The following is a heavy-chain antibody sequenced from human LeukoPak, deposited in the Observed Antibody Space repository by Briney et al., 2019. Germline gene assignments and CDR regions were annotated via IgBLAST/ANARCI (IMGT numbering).Heavy chain of an antibody. J-gene: IGHJ4*02. Sequence: PSETLSLTCAVYGGSFSGYYWSWIRQPPGKGLEWVSGISDSGVSTYYADSVKGRFTFSRDNSKNTLYLQMNSLRVEDTAVYYCARVMSSDWYSFDYWGQGTLVTVSS. CDR1: GGSFSGYY. CDR2: ISDSGVST. CDR3: ARVMSSDWYSFDY. V-gene: IGHV3-23*01. D-gene: IGHD6-19*01.